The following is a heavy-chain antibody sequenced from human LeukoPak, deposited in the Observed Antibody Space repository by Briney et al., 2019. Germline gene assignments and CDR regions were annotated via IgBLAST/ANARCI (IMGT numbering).Heavy chain of an antibody. D-gene: IGHD3-10*01. CDR2: ISAYNGNT. CDR1: GYTFTSYG. J-gene: IGHJ4*02. CDR3: AREASITMVRGVSLPTTGTADY. Sequence: ASVKVSCKASGYTFTSYGISRVRQAPGQGLEWMGWISAYNGNTNYAQKLQGRVTMTTDTSTSTAYMELRSLRSDDTAVYYCAREASITMVRGVSLPTTGTADYWGQGTLVTVSS. V-gene: IGHV1-18*01.